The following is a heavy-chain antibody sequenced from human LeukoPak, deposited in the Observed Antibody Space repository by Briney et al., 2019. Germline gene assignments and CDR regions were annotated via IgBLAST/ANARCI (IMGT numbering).Heavy chain of an antibody. Sequence: GSLRLSFAASGFPFSSYSMNWVRPAPGKGLEWVSSISSSSSYIYYADSVKGRFTISRDNAKNSLYLQMNSLRAEDTAVYYCARDQNGWDFDYWGQGTLVTVSS. CDR3: ARDQNGWDFDY. CDR1: GFPFSSYS. V-gene: IGHV3-21*01. CDR2: ISSSSSYI. J-gene: IGHJ4*02. D-gene: IGHD6-19*01.